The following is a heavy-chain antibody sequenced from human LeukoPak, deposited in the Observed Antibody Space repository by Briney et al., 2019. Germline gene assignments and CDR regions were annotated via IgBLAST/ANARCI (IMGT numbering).Heavy chain of an antibody. CDR2: IYYIGST. V-gene: IGHV4-61*01. CDR3: ARTGYCTGGSCYGGWFDP. D-gene: IGHD2-15*01. J-gene: IGHJ5*02. CDR1: GGSFSHDSHY. Sequence: PSETLSLTCTVSGGSFSHDSHYWSWIRQPPGKGLEWIGYIYYIGSTKYNPSLNSRVTMSLDTSKNQFSLKLSSVTAADTAVYYCARTGYCTGGSCYGGWFDPWGQGTLVTVSS.